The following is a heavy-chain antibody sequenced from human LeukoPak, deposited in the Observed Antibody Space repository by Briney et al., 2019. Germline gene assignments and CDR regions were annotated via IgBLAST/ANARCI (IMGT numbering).Heavy chain of an antibody. D-gene: IGHD2-2*01. J-gene: IGHJ4*02. V-gene: IGHV3-23*01. CDR1: GFTFSSYA. Sequence: GGSLRLSCAASGFTFSSYAMSWVRQAPGKGLEWVSTICGSAGTTHYADSAKGRFTISRDISKNTLYLQMNSLRAEDTAVYYCAKQYSTTCYGGNDFWGQGTLVTVSS. CDR2: ICGSAGTT. CDR3: AKQYSTTCYGGNDF.